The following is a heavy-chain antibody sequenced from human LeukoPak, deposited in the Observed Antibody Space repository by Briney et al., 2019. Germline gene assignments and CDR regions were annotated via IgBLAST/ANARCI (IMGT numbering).Heavy chain of an antibody. D-gene: IGHD2-2*01. Sequence: ASVKVSCKASGYTFPSYDINWVRQATGQGLEWMGWMNPNSGNTGYAQKFQGRVTITRNTSTSTAYMELSSLRSEDTAVYYCARGRCSSTSCYGYSFDYWGQGTLVTVSS. CDR2: MNPNSGNT. CDR1: GYTFPSYD. CDR3: ARGRCSSTSCYGYSFDY. V-gene: IGHV1-8*03. J-gene: IGHJ4*02.